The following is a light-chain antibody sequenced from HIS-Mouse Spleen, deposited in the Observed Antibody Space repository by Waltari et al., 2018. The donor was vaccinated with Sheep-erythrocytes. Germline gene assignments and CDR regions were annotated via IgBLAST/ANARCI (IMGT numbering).Light chain of an antibody. J-gene: IGLJ1*01. V-gene: IGLV2-11*01. CDR1: SSDVGGYNY. CDR3: CSYAGSYNHV. CDR2: VVS. Sequence: QSALTQPRSVSGSPGQSVTISCTGTSSDVGGYNYVSWYQQHPGKAPKLIIYVVSKRPSGVPDRFSGSKSGNTASLTISGLQAEDEADYYCCSYAGSYNHVFATGTKVTVL.